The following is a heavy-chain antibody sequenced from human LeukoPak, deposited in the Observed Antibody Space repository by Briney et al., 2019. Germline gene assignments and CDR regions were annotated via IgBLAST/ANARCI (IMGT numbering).Heavy chain of an antibody. D-gene: IGHD6-19*01. V-gene: IGHV3-9*01. CDR1: GFTFSSHW. CDR3: AKVPSIAVAGTFDY. J-gene: IGHJ4*02. CDR2: ISWNSGSI. Sequence: SGGSLRLSCAASGFTFSSHWMHWVRQAPGKGLEWVSGISWNSGSIGYADSVKGRFTISRDNAKNSLYLQMNSLRAEDTALYYCAKVPSIAVAGTFDYWGQGTLVTVSS.